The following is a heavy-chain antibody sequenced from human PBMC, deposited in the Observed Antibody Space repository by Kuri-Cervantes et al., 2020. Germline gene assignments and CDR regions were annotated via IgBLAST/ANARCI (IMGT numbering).Heavy chain of an antibody. CDR2: IKPDGSEK. Sequence: GGSLRLSCAASGFTFNNYWMTWVRQAPGKGLEWVANIKPDGSEKYYVDSVKGRFTISRDNAKNSLYSQMNSLRAEDTAVYYCARDALCNRHCYNDYWGQGTLVTVSS. J-gene: IGHJ4*02. V-gene: IGHV3-7*01. D-gene: IGHD2-15*01. CDR3: ARDALCNRHCYNDY. CDR1: GFTFNNYW.